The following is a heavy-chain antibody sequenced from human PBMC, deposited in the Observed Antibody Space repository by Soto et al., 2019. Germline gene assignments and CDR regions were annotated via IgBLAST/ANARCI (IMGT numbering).Heavy chain of an antibody. V-gene: IGHV3-15*01. CDR1: GFTFSDAW. CDR3: TTSTTVTTHSGF. D-gene: IGHD4-17*01. CDR2: IKSKTDSGTI. J-gene: IGHJ4*02. Sequence: EVQLVESGGGLVKPGGSLRLSCATSGFTFSDAWMSWARQAPGKGREWVGRIKSKTDSGTIDYAAPVRGRFTISRYNSENTLYLQMNSLKTEDTAVYYCTTSTTVTTHSGFWGQGTLVTVSS.